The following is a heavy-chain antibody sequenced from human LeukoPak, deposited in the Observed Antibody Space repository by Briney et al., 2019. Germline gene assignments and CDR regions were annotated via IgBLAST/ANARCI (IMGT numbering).Heavy chain of an antibody. CDR2: IYYSGST. J-gene: IGHJ4*02. D-gene: IGHD6-19*01. V-gene: IGHV4-59*01. CDR3: ARGSIAVAGYFDY. CDR1: GGSISSYY. Sequence: SETLSLTCTVSGGSISSYYWSWIRQPPGKGLEWIGYIYYSGSTNYNPSLKSRVTISVDTSKNQFSLKLSSVTAADTAVYYCARGSIAVAGYFDYWGRGTLVTVSS.